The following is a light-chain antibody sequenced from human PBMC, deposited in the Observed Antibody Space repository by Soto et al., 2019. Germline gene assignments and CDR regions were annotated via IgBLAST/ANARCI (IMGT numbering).Light chain of an antibody. J-gene: IGKJ1*01. CDR3: QQYTNAPEWT. CDR2: GAS. CDR1: QCVNSIY. V-gene: IGKV3-20*01. Sequence: EIVLTQSPGTLSLSPGERATLSCRASQCVNSIYSAWYQQKPGQAPRLLIYGASSRAAGIPDRFSGSWSGTDFTLTISRLEPEDFAVYYCQQYTNAPEWTFGQGTKVEIK.